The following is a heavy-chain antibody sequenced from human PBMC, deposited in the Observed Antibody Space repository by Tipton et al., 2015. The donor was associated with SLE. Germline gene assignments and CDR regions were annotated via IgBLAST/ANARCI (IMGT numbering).Heavy chain of an antibody. J-gene: IGHJ4*02. V-gene: IGHV3-23*01. D-gene: IGHD3-10*02. CDR3: AKDQVFGEFGY. CDR1: GFTFSNYV. CDR2: ISGSGGSS. Sequence: SLRLSCAASGFTFSNYVMSWVRQAPGKGLEWVSAISGSGGSSYYADSVKGRFTISRDNSKNTLYLQMNSLRAEDTAVYYCAKDQVFGEFGYWGQGTLVTVSS.